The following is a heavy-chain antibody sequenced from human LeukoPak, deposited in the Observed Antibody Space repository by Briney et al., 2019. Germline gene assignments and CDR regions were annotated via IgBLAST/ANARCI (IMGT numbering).Heavy chain of an antibody. CDR1: GFTFTSYA. Sequence: GGSLRLSCAASGFTFTSYAMHWVRQAPGKGLEWVSGITGSGGSTYYADSMKGRSTISRDNSKYTLYLQMNSLRAEDTAVYYCAKRNDAFDIRGQGTMVTVSS. CDR2: ITGSGGST. CDR3: AKRNDAFDI. J-gene: IGHJ3*02. V-gene: IGHV3-23*01.